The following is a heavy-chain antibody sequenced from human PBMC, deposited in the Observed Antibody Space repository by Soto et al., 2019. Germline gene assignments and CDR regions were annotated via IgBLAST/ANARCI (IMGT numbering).Heavy chain of an antibody. V-gene: IGHV4-59*08. J-gene: IGHJ4*02. CDR1: GGSISSYY. D-gene: IGHD5-18*01. CDR2: IYYSGST. CDR3: ERRYGSCFDY. Sequence: PSETLSLTCTVSGGSISSYYWSWIRQPPGKGLEWIGYIYYSGSTNYNPSLKSRVTISVDTSKNQFSLKLSSVTAADTAVYYCERRYGSCFDYWGQGTLVPVSS.